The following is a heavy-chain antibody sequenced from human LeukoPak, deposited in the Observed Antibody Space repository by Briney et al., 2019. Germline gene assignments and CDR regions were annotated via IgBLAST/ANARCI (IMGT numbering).Heavy chain of an antibody. J-gene: IGHJ6*02. V-gene: IGHV1-18*01. CDR3: ARESGSSGWIPVLRSSPYYYYGMDV. CDR2: ISAYNGNT. CDR1: GYTFTSYG. D-gene: IGHD6-19*01. Sequence: ASVKVSCKASGYTFTSYGISWVRQAPGRGLEWMGWISAYNGNTNYAQKLQGRVTMTTDTSTSTAYMELRSLRSDDTAVYYCARESGSSGWIPVLRSSPYYYYGMDVWGQGTTVTVSS.